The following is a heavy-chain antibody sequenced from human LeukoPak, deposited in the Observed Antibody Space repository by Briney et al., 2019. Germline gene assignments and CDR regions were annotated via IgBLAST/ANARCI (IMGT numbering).Heavy chain of an antibody. CDR2: INSDGSST. CDR3: ARGGYTMMVY. D-gene: IGHD3-22*01. J-gene: IGHJ4*02. CDR1: GFTFSSYW. V-gene: IGHV3-74*01. Sequence: PGGSLRLSCAASGFTFSSYWMHWVRQAPEKGLVWVSRINSDGSSTSYADSVKGRFTISRDNAKNTLYLQMNSLRAEDTAVYYCARGGYTMMVYWGQGTLVTVSS.